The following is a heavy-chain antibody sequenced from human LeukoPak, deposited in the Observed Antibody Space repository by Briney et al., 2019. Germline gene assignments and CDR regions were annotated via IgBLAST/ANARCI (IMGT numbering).Heavy chain of an antibody. V-gene: IGHV3-23*01. Sequence: GGSLRLSCAASGFTFSSYAMGWVRQAPGKGLAWVSAITASGGNTYYADSVKGRFTISRDNSKNTLYLQVNSLRAEDTAVYYCASQYPPWAEYWGQGTLVTVSS. J-gene: IGHJ4*02. D-gene: IGHD1-26*01. CDR1: GFTFSSYA. CDR3: ASQYPPWAEY. CDR2: ITASGGNT.